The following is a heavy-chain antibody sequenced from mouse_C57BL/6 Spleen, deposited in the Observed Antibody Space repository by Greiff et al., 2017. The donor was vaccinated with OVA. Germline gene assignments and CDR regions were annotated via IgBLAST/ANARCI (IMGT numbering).Heavy chain of an antibody. J-gene: IGHJ1*03. CDR3: ARGYYGSSYWYFDV. Sequence: EVQGVESGGGLVKPGGSLKLSCAASGFTFSDYGMHWVRQAPEKGLEWVAYISSGSSTIYYEDTVKGRFTISRDNAKNTLFMQMTSLRSEDTAMYYCARGYYGSSYWYFDVWGTGTTVTVSS. CDR1: GFTFSDYG. CDR2: ISSGSSTI. D-gene: IGHD1-1*01. V-gene: IGHV5-17*01.